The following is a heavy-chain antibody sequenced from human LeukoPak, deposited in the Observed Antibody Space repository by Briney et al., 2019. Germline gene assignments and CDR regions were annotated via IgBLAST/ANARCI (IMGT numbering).Heavy chain of an antibody. CDR1: SYTFSSYG. Sequence: ASVKVFCKASSYTFSSYGISWVRQAPGQGLEWMGWISAYNGNTNYAQKLQGRVTMTTDTSTSTAYMELRSLRSDDTAVYYCARAPFIVVIPAAVDYWGQGTLVTVSS. CDR3: ARAPFIVVIPAAVDY. J-gene: IGHJ4*02. CDR2: ISAYNGNT. V-gene: IGHV1-18*01. D-gene: IGHD2-2*01.